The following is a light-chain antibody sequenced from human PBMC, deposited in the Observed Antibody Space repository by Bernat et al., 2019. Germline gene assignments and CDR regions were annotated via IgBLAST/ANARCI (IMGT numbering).Light chain of an antibody. CDR3: KSYTTTRAPYV. CDR2: NVT. CDR1: SSDIGAYNY. V-gene: IGLV2-14*03. J-gene: IGLJ1*01. Sequence: QSALTQPASVSGSPGQSITISCTGTSSDIGAYNYVSWYQQHPGKAPKLLICNVTNRPSGVSSRFSGSKSGNTASLTISGLQADDEADYSCKSYTTTRAPYVFGTGTKVTVL.